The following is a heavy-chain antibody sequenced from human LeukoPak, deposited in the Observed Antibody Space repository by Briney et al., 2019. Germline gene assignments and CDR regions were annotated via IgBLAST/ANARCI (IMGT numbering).Heavy chain of an antibody. J-gene: IGHJ4*02. V-gene: IGHV3-7*03. CDR3: AKVGEGDFDY. CDR2: IKQDGSEK. CDR1: GFTFSSYW. Sequence: GGSLRLSCAASGFTFSSYWMSWVRQAPGKGLEWVANIKQDGSEKYYVDSVKGRFTISRDNSKSTLYLQMNSLRAEDTAVYYCAKVGEGDFDYWGQGTLVTVSS. D-gene: IGHD3-16*01.